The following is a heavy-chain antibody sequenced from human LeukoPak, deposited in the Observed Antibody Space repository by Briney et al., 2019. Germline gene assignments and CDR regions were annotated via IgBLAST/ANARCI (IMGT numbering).Heavy chain of an antibody. CDR2: ITGTGGTT. CDR1: GLTFSSYG. J-gene: IGHJ4*02. D-gene: IGHD3-22*01. V-gene: IGHV3-23*01. Sequence: GWSLRLSCAASGLTFSSYGMSWVSQAPGKGLEWVSTITGTGGTTYYADSVKGRFTISRDNSMDTLYLQMNSLRAEDTAVYYCAKRGYYYDSSAYYYFDYWGQGTLVTVSS. CDR3: AKRGYYYDSSAYYYFDY.